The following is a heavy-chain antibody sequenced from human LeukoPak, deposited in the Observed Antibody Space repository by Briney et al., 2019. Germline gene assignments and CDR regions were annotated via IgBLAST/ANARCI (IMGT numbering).Heavy chain of an antibody. CDR2: INPNSGDT. Sequence: ASVKLSCKASGYSFTGYYMHWVRQAPGQGLEWMARINPNSGDTKYAQKLKGRVTMTRDTSISTAYMELTRLRSDDTAVYYCARGGLRVMVYRLYYMCVWRKGTTVNVSS. J-gene: IGHJ6*03. D-gene: IGHD2-8*01. V-gene: IGHV1-2*02. CDR1: GYSFTGYY. CDR3: ARGGLRVMVYRLYYMCV.